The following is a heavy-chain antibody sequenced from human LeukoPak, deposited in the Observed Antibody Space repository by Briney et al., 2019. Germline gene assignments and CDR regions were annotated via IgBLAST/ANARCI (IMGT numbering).Heavy chain of an antibody. J-gene: IGHJ3*02. CDR2: ISWNSGSI. D-gene: IGHD2-15*01. V-gene: IGHV3-9*01. Sequence: PGGSLRLSCAASGFTFKLYWMHWVRQAPGKGLEWVSGISWNSGSIGYADSVKGRFTISRDNAKNSLYLQMNSLRAEDTALYYCAKALQGYCSGGSCNDAFDIWGQGTMVTVSS. CDR1: GFTFKLYW. CDR3: AKALQGYCSGGSCNDAFDI.